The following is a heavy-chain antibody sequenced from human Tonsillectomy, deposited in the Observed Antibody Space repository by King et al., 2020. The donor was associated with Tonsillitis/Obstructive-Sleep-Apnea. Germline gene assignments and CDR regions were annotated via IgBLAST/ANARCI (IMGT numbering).Heavy chain of an antibody. V-gene: IGHV3-73*01. J-gene: IGHJ3*02. CDR3: PTTLTLAAFGI. CDR1: GFSFSGAS. Sequence: VQLVESGGGLVQPGGSLKLSCAASGFSFSGASMHWFRQASGKGLEWVGRIRSKANSYATAYTASVNGRFTISRDDSKNTAYLQMKSPKTEDTSVYYCPTTLTLAAFGIWGQGTMVTVSS. D-gene: IGHD1-14*01. CDR2: IRSKANSYAT.